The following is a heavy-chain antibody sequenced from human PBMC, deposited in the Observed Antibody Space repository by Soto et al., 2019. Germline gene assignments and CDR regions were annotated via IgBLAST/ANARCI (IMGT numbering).Heavy chain of an antibody. CDR3: TTTSSYCGGACYAGRMGY. V-gene: IGHV3-15*01. CDR1: GFNFPYAW. J-gene: IGHJ4*02. CDR2: IKRKTDGGTT. Sequence: EVQLVESGGGFVKPEGSLRLSCAASGFNFPYAWMSWVRQSPGKGLEWVGRIKRKTDGGTTDYAAPVKGRFTISRDESRKTLSLQMDSLTTEDTAVYYCTTTSSYCGGACYAGRMGYWGQGTLVTVSS. D-gene: IGHD2-21*01.